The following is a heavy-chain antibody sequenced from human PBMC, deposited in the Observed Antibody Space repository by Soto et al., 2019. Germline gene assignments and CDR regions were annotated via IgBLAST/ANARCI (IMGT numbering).Heavy chain of an antibody. CDR1: GGSFSCYY. J-gene: IGHJ6*02. CDR3: ARARTVYYYYGMDV. V-gene: IGHV4-34*01. CDR2: INHSGST. Sequence: PSETLSLTCAVYGGSFSCYYWSWIRQPPGKGLEWIGEINHSGSTNYNPSLKSRVTISVDTSKNQFSLKLSSVTAADTAVYYCARARTVYYYYGMDVWGQGTTVTVSS.